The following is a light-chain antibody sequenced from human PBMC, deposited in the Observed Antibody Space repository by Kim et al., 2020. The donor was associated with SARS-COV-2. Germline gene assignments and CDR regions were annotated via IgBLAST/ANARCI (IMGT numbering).Light chain of an antibody. CDR1: QTVNSN. V-gene: IGKV3-15*01. J-gene: IGKJ4*02. CDR2: GAS. Sequence: EIVMTQSPATLSVSPGERVTLSCRASQTVNSNLAWYQQKGGQAPRLLIYGASTRATGIPARFSGSGSGTEFTLTISSLRSEDFANYYCQQFSKWPLTFGRGTKVEIK. CDR3: QQFSKWPLT.